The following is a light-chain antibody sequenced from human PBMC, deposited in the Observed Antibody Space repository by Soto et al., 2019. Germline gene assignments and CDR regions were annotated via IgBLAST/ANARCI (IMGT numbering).Light chain of an antibody. J-gene: IGKJ1*01. CDR3: HQYDSSRRT. CDR2: DAS. CDR1: QSLSRNY. Sequence: EIVLTQSPGTLSLSPGERATLSCRASQSLSRNYLAWYQQKPGQAPRLLLFDASSRATGIPDRFSGSGSGKDFTLTISRREPEDFSVYYCHQYDSSRRTFGQGTKLEIK. V-gene: IGKV3-20*01.